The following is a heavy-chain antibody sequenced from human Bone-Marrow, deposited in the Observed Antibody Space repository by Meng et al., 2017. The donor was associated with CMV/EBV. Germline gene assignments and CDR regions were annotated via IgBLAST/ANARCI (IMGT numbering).Heavy chain of an antibody. D-gene: IGHD3-3*01. V-gene: IGHV3-9*01. CDR2: INWNSGNL. CDR3: AKEAWRGTFDI. CDR1: GFTFDDYA. Sequence: GGSLRLSCVASGFTFDDYAMHWVRQAPGKGLEWVSGINWNSGNLGYADSVEGRFTISRDNAKNSLYLQMNSLRTEDTALYYCAKEAWRGTFDIWGQRTMVTVSS. J-gene: IGHJ3*02.